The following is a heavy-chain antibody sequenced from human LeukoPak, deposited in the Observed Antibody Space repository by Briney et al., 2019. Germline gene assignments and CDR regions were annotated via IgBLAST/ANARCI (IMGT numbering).Heavy chain of an antibody. CDR3: ARILPVSGWPYYYYYYGMDV. Sequence: SETLPLTCAVSGGSISSGGYSWSWIRQPPGKGLEWIGYIYHSGSTYYNPSLKSRVTISVDRSKNQFSLKLSSVTAADTAVYYCARILPVSGWPYYYYYYGMDVWGQGTTVTVSS. D-gene: IGHD6-19*01. J-gene: IGHJ6*02. CDR1: GGSISSGGYS. CDR2: IYHSGST. V-gene: IGHV4-30-2*01.